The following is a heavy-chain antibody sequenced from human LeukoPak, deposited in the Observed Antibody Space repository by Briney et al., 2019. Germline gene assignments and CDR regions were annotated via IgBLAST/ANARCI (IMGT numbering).Heavy chain of an antibody. CDR3: ARRHASSDAFDI. Sequence: PSETLSLTCTVSGGSISSYYWSWIRQPPGKGLEWIGYIYYSGNTNYNPSLKSRVTISVDTSKNQFSLKLRSVTAADTAVYYCARRHASSDAFDIWGQGTMDTVSS. V-gene: IGHV4-59*08. CDR1: GGSISSYY. J-gene: IGHJ3*02. CDR2: IYYSGNT.